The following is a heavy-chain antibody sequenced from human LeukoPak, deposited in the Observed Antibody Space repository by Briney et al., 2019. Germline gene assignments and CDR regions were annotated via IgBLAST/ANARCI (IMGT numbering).Heavy chain of an antibody. V-gene: IGHV3-74*01. Sequence: GGSLRLSCAASGFTFSSYWMHWVRQAPGKGLVWVSRINSDGSSTSYADSVKGRFTISRDNAKNTLHLQMNSLRAEDTAVYYCARGATLGYFDYWGQGTLVTVSS. CDR1: GFTFSSYW. D-gene: IGHD1-26*01. J-gene: IGHJ4*02. CDR3: ARGATLGYFDY. CDR2: INSDGSST.